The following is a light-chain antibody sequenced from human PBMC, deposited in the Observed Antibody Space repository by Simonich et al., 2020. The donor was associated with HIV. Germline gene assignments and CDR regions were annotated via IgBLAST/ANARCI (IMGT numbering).Light chain of an antibody. J-gene: IGKJ4*01. CDR1: QSVSSN. CDR2: GAS. CDR3: QQYSTWPT. Sequence: EIVMTQSPATLSVSPGERATLSCRASQSVSSNLAWYQQKPCQAPRLLIYGASTRATGIPARFSGRGSGTEFTLTISSMQSEDFAVYYCQQYSTWPTFGGGTKVEIK. V-gene: IGKV3-15*01.